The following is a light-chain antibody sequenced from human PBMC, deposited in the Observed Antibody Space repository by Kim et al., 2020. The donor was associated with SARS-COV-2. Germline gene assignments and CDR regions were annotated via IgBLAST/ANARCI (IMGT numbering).Light chain of an antibody. CDR3: SSYTSSSTLV. V-gene: IGLV2-14*03. CDR1: SRDVGGDNE. Sequence: GQSLTITCTGTSRDVGGDNEVSWYQQHPGKAPNLMIYDVSNRPSGVSNRFSGSKSGNTASLTISGLQAEDEADYYCSSYTSSSTLVFGGGTQLTVL. J-gene: IGLJ3*02. CDR2: DVS.